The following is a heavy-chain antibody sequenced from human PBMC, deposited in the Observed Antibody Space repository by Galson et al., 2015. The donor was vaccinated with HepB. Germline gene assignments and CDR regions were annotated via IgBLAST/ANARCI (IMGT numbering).Heavy chain of an antibody. CDR3: AKDLTYYGSGRGAFDI. Sequence: SLRLSCAASGFTFSSYAMSWVRQAPGKGLEWVSAISGSGGSTYYADSVKGRFTISRDNSKNTLYLQMNSLRAEDTAVYYCAKDLTYYGSGRGAFDIWGQGTMVTVSS. J-gene: IGHJ3*02. D-gene: IGHD3-10*01. CDR2: ISGSGGST. V-gene: IGHV3-23*01. CDR1: GFTFSSYA.